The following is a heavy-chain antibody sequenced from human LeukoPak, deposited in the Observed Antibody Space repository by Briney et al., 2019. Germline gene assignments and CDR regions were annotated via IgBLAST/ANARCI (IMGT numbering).Heavy chain of an antibody. V-gene: IGHV1-18*01. CDR3: ARDLWNFYDDSGYNRDFDS. J-gene: IGHJ5*01. CDR1: TSR. Sequence: WASVKVSCKATSRISWVRQAPGQGLEWMGWTGTYGGDTYYAQKFQGRITVTTDTSTSTVYMELRNLRSDDTAVYYCARDLWNFYDDSGYNRDFDSWGQGTLVTVSS. CDR2: TGTYGGDT. D-gene: IGHD3-22*01.